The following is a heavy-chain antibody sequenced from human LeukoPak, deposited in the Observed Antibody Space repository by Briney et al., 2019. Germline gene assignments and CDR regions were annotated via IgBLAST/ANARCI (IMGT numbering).Heavy chain of an antibody. CDR1: GGSISSDGYS. Sequence: SQTLSLTCAVSGGSISSDGYSWSWIRQPPGKGLEWIGYISQGGSTCQHPSLESRVTISIDRSKNQFSLKLTSVTAADTAVYYCARSPYYYESSGYYGFDYWGQGTLVTVSS. CDR2: ISQGGST. J-gene: IGHJ4*02. CDR3: ARSPYYYESSGYYGFDY. D-gene: IGHD3-22*01. V-gene: IGHV4-30-2*01.